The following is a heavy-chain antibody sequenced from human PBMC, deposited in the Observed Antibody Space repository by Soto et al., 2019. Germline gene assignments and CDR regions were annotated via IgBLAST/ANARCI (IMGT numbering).Heavy chain of an antibody. D-gene: IGHD1-26*01. J-gene: IGHJ4*02. V-gene: IGHV1-69*12. CDR1: GGTFSSYA. CDR2: IIPIFGTA. Sequence: QVQLVQSGAEVKKPGSSVKVSCKASGGTFSSYAISWVRQAPGQGLEWMGGIIPIFGTANYAQQFQGRVTITADESTSTAYMELSSLRSEDTAVYYCAREVELPPHGQFYYWGQGTLVTVSS. CDR3: AREVELPPHGQFYY.